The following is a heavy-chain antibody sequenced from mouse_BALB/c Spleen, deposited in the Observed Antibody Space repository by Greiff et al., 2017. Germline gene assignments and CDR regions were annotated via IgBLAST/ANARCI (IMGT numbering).Heavy chain of an antibody. J-gene: IGHJ4*01. V-gene: IGHV5-17*02. CDR2: ISSGSSTI. Sequence: DVKLVESGGGLVQPGGSRKLSCAASGFTFSSFGMHWVRQAPEKGLEWVAYISSGSSTIYYADTVKGRFTISRDNPKNTLFLQMTSLRSEDTAMYYCARSLTTDYAMDYWGQGTSVTVSS. CDR1: GFTFSSFG. CDR3: ARSLTTDYAMDY. D-gene: IGHD2-12*01.